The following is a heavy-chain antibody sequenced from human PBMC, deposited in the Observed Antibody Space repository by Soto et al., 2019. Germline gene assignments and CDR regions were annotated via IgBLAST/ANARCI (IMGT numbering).Heavy chain of an antibody. Sequence: PGGSLRLSCAASGFTFDDFAMHWVRQHPGKGLEWVSGVNWSGGSTAYSESVKGRFTISRDSAKNSLFLEMNSLRAEDTALYYCVKANDKLLVEGGTFDMWGHGTMVTVSS. J-gene: IGHJ3*02. CDR2: VNWSGGST. D-gene: IGHD2-15*01. CDR3: VKANDKLLVEGGTFDM. V-gene: IGHV3-9*01. CDR1: GFTFDDFA.